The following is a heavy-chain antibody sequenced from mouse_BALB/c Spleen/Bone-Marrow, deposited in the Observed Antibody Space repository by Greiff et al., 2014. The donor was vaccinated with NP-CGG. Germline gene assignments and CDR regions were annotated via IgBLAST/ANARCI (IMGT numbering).Heavy chain of an antibody. CDR2: IDPANGNT. J-gene: IGHJ3*01. Sequence: EVKVEESGAELVKPGASVKLSCTASGFNIKDTYMHWVKQRPEQGLEWIGRIDPANGNTKYDPKFQGKATIIADTSSNTAYLQLSSLTSEDTAVYYCASYYYGSSLFAYWGQGTLVTVSA. CDR1: GFNIKDTY. D-gene: IGHD1-1*01. CDR3: ASYYYGSSLFAY. V-gene: IGHV14-3*02.